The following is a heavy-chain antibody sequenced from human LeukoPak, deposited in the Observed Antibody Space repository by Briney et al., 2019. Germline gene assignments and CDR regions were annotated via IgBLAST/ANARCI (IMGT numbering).Heavy chain of an antibody. J-gene: IGHJ5*02. CDR3: ARGRLVRTGGWFDP. CDR1: GGSFSGYY. Sequence: SETLSLTCAVYGGSFSGYYWSWIRQPPGKGLEWIGEINHSGSTNYNPSLKSRVTMSVDTSKNQFSLKLSSVTAADTAVYYCARGRLVRTGGWFDPWGQGTLVTVSS. D-gene: IGHD1-14*01. CDR2: INHSGST. V-gene: IGHV4-34*01.